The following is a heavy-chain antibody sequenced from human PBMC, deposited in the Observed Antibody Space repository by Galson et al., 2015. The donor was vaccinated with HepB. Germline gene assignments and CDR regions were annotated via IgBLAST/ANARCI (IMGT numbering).Heavy chain of an antibody. CDR2: MSGNTAAT. V-gene: IGHV3-23*01. CDR3: AKRGPGYCDSTTCYKTFDY. Sequence: SLRPSCEASGFPFRSYPLIWVRHAPGEGLEFVSVMSGNTAATEYAASVKGGFTISRDNSKNTLYLQMNVLRADDTAVYYCAKRGPGYCDSTTCYKTFDYWGQGTLLTVSS. CDR1: GFPFRSYP. J-gene: IGHJ4*02. D-gene: IGHD2-2*02.